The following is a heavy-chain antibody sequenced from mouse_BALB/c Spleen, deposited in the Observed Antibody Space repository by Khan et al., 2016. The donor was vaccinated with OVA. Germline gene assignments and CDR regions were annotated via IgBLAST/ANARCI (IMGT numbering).Heavy chain of an antibody. D-gene: IGHD1-1*01. Sequence: VQLKQSGPGLVKPSQSLSLTCTVTGYSITSGYAWNWIRQFPGNKLEWMGYITYSGVTSYTPPLNSRISITRDTSKHQFFLQLNSVPTEDTATYDGTGGYYYGCFVDYWGQGTTLTVSS. CDR3: TGGYYYGCFVDY. J-gene: IGHJ2*01. V-gene: IGHV3-2*02. CDR2: ITYSGVT. CDR1: GYSITSGYA.